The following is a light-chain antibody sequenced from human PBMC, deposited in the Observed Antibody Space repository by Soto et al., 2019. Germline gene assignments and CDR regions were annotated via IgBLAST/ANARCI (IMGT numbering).Light chain of an antibody. CDR2: RND. CDR3: GTWYDSLNGPL. Sequence: QSVLTQPPSASGTPGQTVTISCSGSSYNIGSNTVTWYQQLPGTAPKLLIYRNDQRPSGVPDRFSGSKSSTSASLAISGLQSEDEAGYYCGTWYDSLNGPLFGGGTKLTVL. CDR1: SYNIGSNT. V-gene: IGLV1-44*01. J-gene: IGLJ2*01.